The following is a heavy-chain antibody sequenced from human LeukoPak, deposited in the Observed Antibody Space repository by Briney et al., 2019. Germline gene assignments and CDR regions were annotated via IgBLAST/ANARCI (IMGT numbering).Heavy chain of an antibody. Sequence: SQTLSLTCTVSGGSISSGGYYWSWIRQHPGKGLEWIGYIYYSGSTYYNPSLKSRVTISVDTSKSQFSLKLSSVTAADTAVYYCARHRCGSCCFDYWGQGTLTTVSS. CDR2: IYYSGST. D-gene: IGHD2-15*01. J-gene: IGHJ4*02. V-gene: IGHV4-31*03. CDR3: ARHRCGSCCFDY. CDR1: GGSISSGGYY.